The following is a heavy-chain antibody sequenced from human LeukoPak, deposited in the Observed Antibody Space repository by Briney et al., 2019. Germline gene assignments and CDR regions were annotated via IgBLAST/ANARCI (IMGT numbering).Heavy chain of an antibody. D-gene: IGHD6-19*01. V-gene: IGHV4-59*01. CDR1: GGSISSYY. J-gene: IGHJ4*02. CDR3: ARDHHSSGCPDY. CDR2: IYYSGGT. Sequence: PSETLSLTCTVSGGSISSYYWSWIRQPPGKGLEWIGYIYYSGGTNYNPSLKSRLTISLDTSKNQFSLKLSSVTAADTAVYYCARDHHSSGCPDYWGQGTLVTVSS.